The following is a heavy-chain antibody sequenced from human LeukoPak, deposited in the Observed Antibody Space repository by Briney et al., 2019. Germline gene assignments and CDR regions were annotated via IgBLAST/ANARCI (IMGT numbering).Heavy chain of an antibody. V-gene: IGHV4-39*01. CDR1: GGSISSSSHY. CDR2: MYYSGST. D-gene: IGHD5-24*01. Sequence: TSETLSLTCTVSGGSISSSSHYWGWVRQPPGKGLEWIGSMYYSGSTYYNASLRSRVTISVDTSRDQFSLKLSSVTAADTAVYYCARHFDRDGYKSNAFDIWGQGTMVTVPS. J-gene: IGHJ3*02. CDR3: ARHFDRDGYKSNAFDI.